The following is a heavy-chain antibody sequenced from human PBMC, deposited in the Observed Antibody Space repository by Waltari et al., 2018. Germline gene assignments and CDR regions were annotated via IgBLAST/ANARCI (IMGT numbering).Heavy chain of an antibody. J-gene: IGHJ5*01. Sequence: QVQLVQSGAEVKKPGASVKVSCKASGYTFTAFYIHWVRQAPGQGLEWMGRINPNSGASNYAVKLQGRISLTRDMSLNTAFMELSRLTSDDTAVYYCARGASINLSSAFDPWGQGTLVTVS. D-gene: IGHD3-9*01. CDR1: GYTFTAFY. V-gene: IGHV1-2*06. CDR2: INPNSGAS. CDR3: ARGASINLSSAFDP.